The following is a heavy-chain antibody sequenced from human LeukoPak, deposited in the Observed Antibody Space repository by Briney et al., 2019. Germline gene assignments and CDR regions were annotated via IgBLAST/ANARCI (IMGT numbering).Heavy chain of an antibody. CDR2: IIPIFGTA. V-gene: IGHV1-69*05. CDR3: ARHSDIVVVPAAIQSDWYFDL. J-gene: IGHJ2*01. CDR1: GGTFSSYA. Sequence: SVKVSCKASGGTFSSYAISWVRQAPGQGLEWMGGIIPIFGTANYAQKFQGRVTITTDESTSTAYMELSSLRSEDTAVYYCARHSDIVVVPAAIQSDWYFDLWGRGTLVTVSS. D-gene: IGHD2-2*01.